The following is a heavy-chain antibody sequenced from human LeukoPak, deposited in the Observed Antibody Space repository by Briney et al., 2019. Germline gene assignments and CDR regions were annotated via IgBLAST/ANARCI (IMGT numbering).Heavy chain of an antibody. J-gene: IGHJ4*02. V-gene: IGHV5-51*01. CDR3: ARYTGSYFYFDY. CDR1: GYSFNSYW. Sequence: GESLKISCKGYGYSFNSYWIGRVRQMPGKGLEWMGIIHPGDSDNRYSPSFQGQVTISADKSISTASLQWSSLKASDTAMYYCARYTGSYFYFDYWGQGTLVTVSS. D-gene: IGHD1-26*01. CDR2: IHPGDSDN.